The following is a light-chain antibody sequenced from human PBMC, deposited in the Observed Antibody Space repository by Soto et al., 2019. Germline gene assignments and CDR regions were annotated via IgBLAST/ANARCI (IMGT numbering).Light chain of an antibody. Sequence: EIVLTQSPATLSLSPGERATLSCRASETIGVYLAWYQQKPGQAPRLLIHDVSNRATGIPARFSGSGSGTDFTLTISSLEPEDFAVYYCQQRSSWPRPFGPGTKVDIK. CDR2: DVS. CDR1: ETIGVY. J-gene: IGKJ3*01. CDR3: QQRSSWPRP. V-gene: IGKV3-11*01.